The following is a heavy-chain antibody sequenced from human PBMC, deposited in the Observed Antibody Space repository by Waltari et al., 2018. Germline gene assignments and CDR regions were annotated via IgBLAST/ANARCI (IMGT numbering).Heavy chain of an antibody. CDR2: IYYSGST. CDR3: ARAGVATWIAAVNRLDP. CDR1: GGSISSGDYY. V-gene: IGHV4-30-4*08. D-gene: IGHD6-13*01. Sequence: QVQLQESGPGLVKPSQTLSLTCTVSGGSISSGDYYWSWIRQPPGKGLEWIGYIYYSGSTYYNPSLKSRVTISVDTSKNQFSLKLSSVTAADTAVYYCARAGVATWIAAVNRLDPWGQGTLVTVSS. J-gene: IGHJ5*02.